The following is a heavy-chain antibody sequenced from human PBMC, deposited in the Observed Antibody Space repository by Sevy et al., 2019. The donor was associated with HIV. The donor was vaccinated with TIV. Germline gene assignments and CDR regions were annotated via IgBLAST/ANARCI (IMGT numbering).Heavy chain of an antibody. CDR2: IYSGGST. Sequence: GGSLRLSCAASGFTVSSNYMSWVRQAPGKGLEWVSVIYSGGSTYYADSVKGRFTISRDNSKNTLYLQMNSLRAEDTAVYYCARDGGCSGGSCYPYYYYGMDVWGQGTTVTVSS. V-gene: IGHV3-53*01. J-gene: IGHJ6*02. CDR3: ARDGGCSGGSCYPYYYYGMDV. CDR1: GFTVSSNY. D-gene: IGHD2-15*01.